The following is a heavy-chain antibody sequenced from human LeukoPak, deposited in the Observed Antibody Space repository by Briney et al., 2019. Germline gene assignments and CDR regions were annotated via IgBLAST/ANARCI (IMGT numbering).Heavy chain of an antibody. D-gene: IGHD3-9*01. CDR2: IFSNDEK. V-gene: IGHV2-26*01. J-gene: IGHJ4*02. CDR1: GFTLSNARMG. Sequence: ESGPVLVKPTETLTLTCTVSGFTLSNARMGVSWIRQPPGKALEWLAHIFSNDEKSYSTSLKSRLTISKDTSKSQVVLTMTNMDPVDTATYYCARIREDYDILTGYSSGDFDYWRQGTLVTVSS. CDR3: ARIREDYDILTGYSSGDFDY.